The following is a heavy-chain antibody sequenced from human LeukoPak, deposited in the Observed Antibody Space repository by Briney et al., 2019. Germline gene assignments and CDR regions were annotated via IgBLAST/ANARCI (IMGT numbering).Heavy chain of an antibody. D-gene: IGHD4-17*01. V-gene: IGHV4-39*07. CDR3: ARGYGDYDY. Sequence: SETLSLTCTVSGDYISSSRFHWGWIRQPPGKGLEWIGDIYYSGSTYYNPSLKSRVTISVDTSKNQFSLKLSSVTAADTAVYYCARGYGDYDYWGQGTLVTVSS. J-gene: IGHJ4*02. CDR1: GDYISSSRFH. CDR2: IYYSGST.